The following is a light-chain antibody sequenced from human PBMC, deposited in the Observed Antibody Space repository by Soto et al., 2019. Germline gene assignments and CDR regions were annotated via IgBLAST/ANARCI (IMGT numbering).Light chain of an antibody. V-gene: IGLV2-23*02. J-gene: IGLJ1*01. Sequence: QSVLTQPASVSGSPGQSITISCTGTSSDVGSYSVVSWYQQHTGKAPKLMIYEVSKRPSGVSNRFSGSKSGNTASLTISGLQAEDEAEYYCCSYADSSNFYVFGTETKVTVL. CDR1: SSDVGSYSV. CDR2: EVS. CDR3: CSYADSSNFYV.